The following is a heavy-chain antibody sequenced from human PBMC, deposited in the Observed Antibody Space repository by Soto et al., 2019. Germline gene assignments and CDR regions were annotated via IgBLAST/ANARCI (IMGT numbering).Heavy chain of an antibody. Sequence: SETLSLTCTVSGGSISSFDWNWIRQPPGKGLEWIGYISYSGSTNYNPSLKSRVTISVDTSKNQFSLKLSSVTATDTAVYYCARQYSSGYGFDYWSRGTLVTVSS. CDR2: ISYSGST. V-gene: IGHV4-59*08. CDR3: ARQYSSGYGFDY. D-gene: IGHD3-22*01. J-gene: IGHJ4*02. CDR1: GGSISSFD.